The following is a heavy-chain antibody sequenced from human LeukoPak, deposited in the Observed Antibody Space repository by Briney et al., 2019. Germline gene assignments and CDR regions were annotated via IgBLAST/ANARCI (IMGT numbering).Heavy chain of an antibody. CDR2: IKQRGSER. D-gene: IGHD3-22*01. J-gene: IGHJ4*02. V-gene: IGHV3-7*01. CDR1: GFTFSNYW. CDR3: ARAYYNAGSGYYFVGASPFDY. Sequence: GGSLRLSCAASGFTFSNYWMNWVRQAPGGGLEWVANIKQRGSERYYVDSVKGRFTISRDNAKNSVYLQMNSLRAEDTAVYYCARAYYNAGSGYYFVGASPFDYWGQGTLVTVSS.